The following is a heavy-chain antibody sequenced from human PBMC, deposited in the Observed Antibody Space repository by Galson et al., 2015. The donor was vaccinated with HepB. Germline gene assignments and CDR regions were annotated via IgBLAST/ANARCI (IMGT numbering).Heavy chain of an antibody. D-gene: IGHD3-10*01. J-gene: IGHJ6*02. V-gene: IGHV5-10-1*01. CDR1: GYSFTNHW. Sequence: QSGAEVKKPGESLRISCKGSGYSFTNHWISWVRQMPGKGLEWMGRIDPSDSYTNYSPSFRGHVTISADKSINTAYLQWSSLKASDTAMYYCASRPTYYYGMDVWGQGTTVTVSS. CDR3: ASRPTYYYGMDV. CDR2: IDPSDSYT.